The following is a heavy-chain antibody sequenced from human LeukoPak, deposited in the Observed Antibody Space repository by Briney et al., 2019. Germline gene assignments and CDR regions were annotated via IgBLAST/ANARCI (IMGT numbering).Heavy chain of an antibody. J-gene: IGHJ4*02. CDR3: ARENSGGRPFDY. V-gene: IGHV4-4*07. D-gene: IGHD2-15*01. Sequence: SETLSLTCTVSGDSISGYYWSWIRQPAGKELEWIGRIYTSGSSNYYPSLKSRVTMSVDTSKNQVSLKLSSVTAADTAVYYCARENSGGRPFDYLGQGTLVTVSS. CDR1: GDSISGYY. CDR2: IYTSGSS.